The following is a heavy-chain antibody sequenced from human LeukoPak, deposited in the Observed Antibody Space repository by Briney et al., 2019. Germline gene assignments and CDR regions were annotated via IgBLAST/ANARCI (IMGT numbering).Heavy chain of an antibody. D-gene: IGHD3-10*01. CDR2: IYSCGST. CDR1: GFTFSSYS. J-gene: IGHJ6*03. Sequence: GGSLRLSCAASGFTFSSYSMNWVRQAPGKGLEWVSIIYSCGSTYYADSVKGRFTISRDNSKNTLYLQMNSLRAEDTAVYYCASDPPNYASGNRPGCYYYYYMDVWGKGTTVTVSS. V-gene: IGHV3-66*01. CDR3: ASDPPNYASGNRPGCYYYYYMDV.